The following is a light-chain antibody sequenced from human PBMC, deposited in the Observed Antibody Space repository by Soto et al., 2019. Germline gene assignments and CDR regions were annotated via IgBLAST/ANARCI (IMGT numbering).Light chain of an antibody. CDR1: QSISNY. V-gene: IGKV1-39*01. J-gene: IGKJ5*01. CDR2: AAS. CDR3: QQSYSTPVT. Sequence: DIQLTQSPSSLSASVGDRVSISCRASQSISNYLNWYQQKPGKAPKVLIFAASRLQSGVPSRFSGSGSGTDFTLTISSLQPEDFATYYCQQSYSTPVTFGQGTRLEIK.